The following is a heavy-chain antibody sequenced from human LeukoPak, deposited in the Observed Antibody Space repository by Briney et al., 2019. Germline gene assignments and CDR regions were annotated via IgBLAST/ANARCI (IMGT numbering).Heavy chain of an antibody. CDR1: GGSISSSSYY. V-gene: IGHV4-39*01. D-gene: IGHD2-21*02. CDR3: ARRIVVVTAIPYWYFDL. Sequence: SETLSLTCTVSGGSISSSSYYWGWIRQPPGKGLEWIGSIYYSGSTYYNPSLKSRVTISVDTSKNQFSLKLSSVTAADTAVYYCARRIVVVTAIPYWYFDLWGRGTLVTVSS. CDR2: IYYSGST. J-gene: IGHJ2*01.